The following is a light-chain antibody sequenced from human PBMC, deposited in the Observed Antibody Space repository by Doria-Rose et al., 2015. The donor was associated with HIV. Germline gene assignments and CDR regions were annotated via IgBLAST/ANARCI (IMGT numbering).Light chain of an antibody. CDR3: CSYAGSAWV. CDR2: DVS. CDR1: SSDVGGYNY. J-gene: IGLJ3*02. Sequence: RSVSGSPGQSVTISCTGTSSDVGGYNYVSWYQQHPGKAPKLMIYDVSKRPSGVPDRLSGSKSGNTASLTISGLQAEDEADYYCCSYAGSAWVFGGGTKLTVL. V-gene: IGLV2-11*01.